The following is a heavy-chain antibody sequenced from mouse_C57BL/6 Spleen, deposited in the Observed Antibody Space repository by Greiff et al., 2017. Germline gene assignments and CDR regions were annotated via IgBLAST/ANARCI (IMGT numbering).Heavy chain of an antibody. Sequence: QVQLQQSGPELVKPGASVKISCKASGYAFSSSWMNWVKQRPGKGLEWIGRIYPGDGDTNYNGKFKGKATLTADKSSSTAYMQLSSLTSEDSAVYFCARGPNYYGSWYFDYWGQGTTLTVSA. CDR2: IYPGDGDT. J-gene: IGHJ2*01. CDR3: ARGPNYYGSWYFDY. D-gene: IGHD1-1*01. CDR1: GYAFSSSW. V-gene: IGHV1-82*01.